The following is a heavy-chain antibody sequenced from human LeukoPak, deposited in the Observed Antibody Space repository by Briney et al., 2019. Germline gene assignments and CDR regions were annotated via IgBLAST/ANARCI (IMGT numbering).Heavy chain of an antibody. J-gene: IGHJ4*02. D-gene: IGHD3-10*01. CDR3: ATESSASYLYYFDY. V-gene: IGHV3-33*01. Sequence: GGSLRLSCAASGFTFSNYGMHWVRQAPGKGLEWVAVIWYDGSNKYYGDSVKGRFTISRDNSKNTLYLQMNSLRAEDTAVYYCATESSASYLYYFDYWGQGTLVTVSS. CDR2: IWYDGSNK. CDR1: GFTFSNYG.